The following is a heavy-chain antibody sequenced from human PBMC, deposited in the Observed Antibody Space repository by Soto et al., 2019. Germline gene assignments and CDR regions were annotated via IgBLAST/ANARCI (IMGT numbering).Heavy chain of an antibody. D-gene: IGHD3-22*01. J-gene: IGHJ4*02. V-gene: IGHV1-69*01. CDR1: GGLFSSYP. CDR3: ERGGSGYTWFNEF. Sequence: QEQLVQSGAEVKKPGSSVKVSCKASGGLFSSYPISWVRQVPGQGLEWMGGSIPVFQTAYYTQRFQGRVTMNADESTNTAYMELSSLRSEGTAIYYCERGGSGYTWFNEFGGQGTLVTVSS. CDR2: SIPVFQTA.